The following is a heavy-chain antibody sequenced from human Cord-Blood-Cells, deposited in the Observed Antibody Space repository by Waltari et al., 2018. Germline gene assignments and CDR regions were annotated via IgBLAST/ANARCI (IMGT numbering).Heavy chain of an antibody. Sequence: QVQLVQSGAEVKKPGSSVKVYCKASGGTFRSYAISWVRQAPGHWLEWMGGIIPIFGTANYAQKFQGRVTITADESTSTAYMELSSLRSEDTAVYYCARDPQYYDFWSGYWYFDLWGRGTLVTVSS. D-gene: IGHD3-3*01. V-gene: IGHV1-69*01. CDR3: ARDPQYYDFWSGYWYFDL. CDR2: IIPIFGTA. CDR1: GGTFRSYA. J-gene: IGHJ2*01.